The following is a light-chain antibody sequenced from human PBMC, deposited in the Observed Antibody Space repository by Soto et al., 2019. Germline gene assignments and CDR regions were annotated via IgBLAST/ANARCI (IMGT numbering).Light chain of an antibody. CDR1: QSISSW. J-gene: IGKJ1*01. CDR3: QQYNSYCT. Sequence: DIQMTQSPSTLSASVGDRVTITCRASQSISSWLAWYQQKPGKAPKLLIYKASSLESGVPSRFSGSGSGTEFTPTISSLQPDDFATYYCQQYNSYCTFGQGTKVEIK. CDR2: KAS. V-gene: IGKV1-5*03.